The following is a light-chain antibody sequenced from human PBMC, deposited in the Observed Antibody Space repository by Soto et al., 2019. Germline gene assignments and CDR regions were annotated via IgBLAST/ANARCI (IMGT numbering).Light chain of an antibody. Sequence: DIQMTQSPSSVSASVGDRVSITCRASQGISNWLAWYQQKPGRAPKLLIYTGSSLQSGVPSRFSGNGSGTDLTLTISSLQPEDVATYYCQQANSFPLTFGGGTKVEIK. CDR2: TGS. CDR3: QQANSFPLT. CDR1: QGISNW. J-gene: IGKJ4*01. V-gene: IGKV1-12*01.